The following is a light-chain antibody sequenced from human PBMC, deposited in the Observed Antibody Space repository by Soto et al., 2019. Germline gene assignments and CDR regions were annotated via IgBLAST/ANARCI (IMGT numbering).Light chain of an antibody. J-gene: IGLJ2*01. CDR3: SSFAGSNNLV. CDR2: EVS. Sequence: QSALTQPPSASGSPGQSVTISCTGTSSDVGGYNYVSWYQQHPGKAPKAMIYEVSKRPSGVPGRFSGSKSGNTASLTVSGLQAEDEADYYCSSFAGSNNLVFGGGTKLTVL. V-gene: IGLV2-8*01. CDR1: SSDVGGYNY.